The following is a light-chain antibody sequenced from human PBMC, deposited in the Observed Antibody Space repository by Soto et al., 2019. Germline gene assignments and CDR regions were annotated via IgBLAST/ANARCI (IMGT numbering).Light chain of an antibody. V-gene: IGKV1-5*01. Sequence: DIQMTQSPSTLSASVGDRVTITCRASQSISSWLAWYQQKPGKAPKLLIYDASSLESGVPSRFSGSGSGTEFTLTISSLQPDDFATYYCQQYIFFGGGTKVEIK. J-gene: IGKJ4*01. CDR3: QQYIF. CDR2: DAS. CDR1: QSISSW.